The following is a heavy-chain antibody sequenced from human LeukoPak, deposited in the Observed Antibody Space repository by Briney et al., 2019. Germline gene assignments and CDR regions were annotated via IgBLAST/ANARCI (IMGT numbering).Heavy chain of an antibody. D-gene: IGHD3-22*01. J-gene: IGHJ3*02. CDR2: IIPIFGTA. CDR3: ARSHDSSGYYYIAFDI. Sequence: APVKVSCKASGGTFSSYAISWVRQAPGQGLEWMGGIIPIFGTANYAQKFQGRVTITTDESTSTAYMELSSLRSEDTAVYYCARSHDSSGYYYIAFDIWGQGTMVTVSS. CDR1: GGTFSSYA. V-gene: IGHV1-69*05.